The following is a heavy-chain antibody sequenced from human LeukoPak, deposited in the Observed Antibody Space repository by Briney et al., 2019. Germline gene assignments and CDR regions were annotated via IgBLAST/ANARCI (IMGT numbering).Heavy chain of an antibody. CDR2: IYCSGST. Sequence: PSETLSLTCTVCGGSISIYYWSWIRQPQGKGLEWIGYIYCSGSTNYNPSLKSRVTISVDTSKNQFSLKLSSVTAADTAVYYCARLDWEWGSSTYNWFDPWGQGTLVTVSS. D-gene: IGHD3-16*01. V-gene: IGHV4-59*08. CDR1: GGSISIYY. J-gene: IGHJ5*02. CDR3: ARLDWEWGSSTYNWFDP.